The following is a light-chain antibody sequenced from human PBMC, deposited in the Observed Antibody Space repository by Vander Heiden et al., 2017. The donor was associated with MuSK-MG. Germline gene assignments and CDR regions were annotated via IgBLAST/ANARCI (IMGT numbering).Light chain of an antibody. J-gene: IGKJ2*01. CDR3: QRSDGTPET. V-gene: IGKV1-39*01. CDR2: AGS. Sequence: DIHITHAPSSLSASVGDRVTITCRASQSISRYLNWYQQIPGIAPKVLIYAGSSLQSEVPSQSNGRRPATDFTLSISMLHPEDFATYYCQRSDGTPETLGPGTKMEIK. CDR1: QSISRY.